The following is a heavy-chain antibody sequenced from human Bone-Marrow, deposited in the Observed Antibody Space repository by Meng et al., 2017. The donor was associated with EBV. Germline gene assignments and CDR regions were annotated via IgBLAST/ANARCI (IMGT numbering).Heavy chain of an antibody. J-gene: IGHJ6*02. CDR1: GYNFTSYS. Sequence: QVQLVQSGDEVKKPGASVKVSCKASGYNFTSYSLHWVRLAPGQRLEWMGWIDGGNGDTEYSQEFQGRVTIIRDTSATTGYMELSSLRSEDTAVYFCARGLKGSYAMDVWGQGTTVTVSS. CDR3: ARGLKGSYAMDV. D-gene: IGHD3-16*01. CDR2: IDGGNGDT. V-gene: IGHV1-3*01.